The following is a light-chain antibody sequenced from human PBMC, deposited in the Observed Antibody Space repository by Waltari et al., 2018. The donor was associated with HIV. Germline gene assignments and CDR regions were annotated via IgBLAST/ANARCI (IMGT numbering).Light chain of an antibody. CDR3: AAWDDRLNLV. CDR1: NSNIGSTY. V-gene: IGLV1-47*01. CDR2: KNN. J-gene: IGLJ2*01. Sequence: QSVLTQPPSASGTPGQRATIPCFGSNSNIGSTYVYWYQQLPGMAPKLPIYKNNPRPAGVPDRCAGSKSGTSASLAISGLRSEDEADYYCAAWDDRLNLVFGGGTKLTVL.